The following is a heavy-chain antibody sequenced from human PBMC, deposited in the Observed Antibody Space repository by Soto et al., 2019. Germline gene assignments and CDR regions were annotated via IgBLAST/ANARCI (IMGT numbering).Heavy chain of an antibody. Sequence: PSETLSLTCTVSGGSINSYYWSWIRQPPGKGLEWIGYINYSGSTNHNPSLKSRVTISVDTSKKQFSLKLTSVTAADTAVYYCARDWGDSRSAGFAPGGKGTLVTVS. CDR3: ARDWGDSRSAGFAP. CDR1: GGSINSYY. D-gene: IGHD3-16*01. V-gene: IGHV4-59*01. CDR2: INYSGST. J-gene: IGHJ5*02.